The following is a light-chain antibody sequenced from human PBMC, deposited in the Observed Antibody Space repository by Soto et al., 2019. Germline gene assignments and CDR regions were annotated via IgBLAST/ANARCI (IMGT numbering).Light chain of an antibody. CDR3: QKYSGPPYT. CDR1: QGIRNY. Sequence: DIQMTQSPSSLSASVGDRVTITCRASQGIRNYLAWYQQKPGKVPKLLIYTASTLQSGVPSRFSGSGSGTDFTRTISSLQPEDVATYYCQKYSGPPYTFGQGTKLEIK. CDR2: TAS. J-gene: IGKJ2*01. V-gene: IGKV1-27*01.